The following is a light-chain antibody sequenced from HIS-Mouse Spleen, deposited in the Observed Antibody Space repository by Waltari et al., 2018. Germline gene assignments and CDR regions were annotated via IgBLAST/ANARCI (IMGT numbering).Light chain of an antibody. Sequence: QSALTQPASVSGSPGQLIPISCTGTSSDVWSYNLVAWYQQHPGKAPKLMIYEGSKRPSGVSNRFSGSKSGNTASLTISGLQAEDEADYYCCSYAGSSTWVFGGGTKLTVL. CDR1: SSDVWSYNL. J-gene: IGLJ3*02. CDR3: CSYAGSSTWV. V-gene: IGLV2-23*01. CDR2: EGS.